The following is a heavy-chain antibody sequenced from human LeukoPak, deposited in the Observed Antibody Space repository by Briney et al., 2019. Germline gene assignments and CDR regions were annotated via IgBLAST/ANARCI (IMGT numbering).Heavy chain of an antibody. CDR1: GGSVSSGSYY. Sequence: SETLSLTCTVSGGSVSSGSYYWSFIRQPAGKGLEWIGRIHTSWTTYYNPSLKSRVTMSVDTSRNQFSLRLTSVTAADTAVYYCARGDYYDGGGRNWFDPWGQGTLVTVSS. V-gene: IGHV4-61*02. J-gene: IGHJ5*02. CDR3: ARGDYYDGGGRNWFDP. D-gene: IGHD3-16*01. CDR2: IHTSWTT.